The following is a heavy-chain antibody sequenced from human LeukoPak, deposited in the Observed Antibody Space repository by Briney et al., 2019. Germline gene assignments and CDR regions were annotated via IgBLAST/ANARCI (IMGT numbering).Heavy chain of an antibody. D-gene: IGHD4-17*01. V-gene: IGHV3-23*01. J-gene: IGHJ4*02. CDR1: GGSFSGYY. Sequence: PSETLSLTCAVYGGSFSGYYWSWLRQAPGKGLEWVSGISRSGGSTYYADSVKGRFTISRDNSKNTLYLQMNGLRAEDTAVYYCARFDYGDYVFDYWGQGTLVTVSS. CDR3: ARFDYGDYVFDY. CDR2: ISRSGGST.